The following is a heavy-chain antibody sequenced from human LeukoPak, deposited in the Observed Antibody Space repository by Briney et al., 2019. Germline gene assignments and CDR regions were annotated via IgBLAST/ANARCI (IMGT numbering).Heavy chain of an antibody. D-gene: IGHD3-3*01. CDR3: ARDARWKHTIFGVVNANVPDYYYYYMDV. CDR1: GFTFSSYA. V-gene: IGHV3-30*01. CDR2: ISYDGSNK. Sequence: GRSLRLSCAASGFTFSSYAMHWVRQAPGKGLEWVAVISYDGSNKYYADSVKGRSTISRDNSKNTLYLQMNSLRAEDTAVYYCARDARWKHTIFGVVNANVPDYYYYYMDVWGKGTTVTVSS. J-gene: IGHJ6*03.